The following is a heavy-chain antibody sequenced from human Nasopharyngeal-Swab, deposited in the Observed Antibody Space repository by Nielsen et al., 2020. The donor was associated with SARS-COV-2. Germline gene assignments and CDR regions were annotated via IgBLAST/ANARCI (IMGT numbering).Heavy chain of an antibody. Sequence: ASVKVSCKASGYTFTSYAMHWVRQAPGQRLEWMGWINAGNGNTKYSQKFQGRVTITRDTSASTAYMELSSLRSEDTAVYYRARDRNVLRYFDWLGWLDPWGQGTLVTISS. CDR2: INAGNGNT. V-gene: IGHV1-3*01. D-gene: IGHD3-9*01. CDR1: GYTFTSYA. J-gene: IGHJ5*02. CDR3: ARDRNVLRYFDWLGWLDP.